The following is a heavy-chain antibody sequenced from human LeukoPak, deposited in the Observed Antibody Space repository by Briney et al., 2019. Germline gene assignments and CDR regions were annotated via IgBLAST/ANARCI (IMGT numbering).Heavy chain of an antibody. V-gene: IGHV4-30-2*01. CDR3: ARTRDFWSGYFDY. CDR1: GVSITSDTYC. Sequence: PSQTLSFTCAVSGVSITSDTYCWSWIRQPPGKGLEWIGYILHSGSTYYNPSLKSRVTISIDTSKSQFSLKLSSVTAADTAVYYCARTRDFWSGYFDYWGQGTLVTVSS. D-gene: IGHD3-3*01. J-gene: IGHJ4*02. CDR2: ILHSGST.